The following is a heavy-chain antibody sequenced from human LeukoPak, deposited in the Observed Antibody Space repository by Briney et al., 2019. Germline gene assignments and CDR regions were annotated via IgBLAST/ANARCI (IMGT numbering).Heavy chain of an antibody. D-gene: IGHD3-22*01. J-gene: IGHJ5*02. Sequence: ASVKVSCKASGYTFTSYGISWVRQAPGQGLEWMGWISAYNGNTNYAQKLQGRVTMTTDTSTSTAYMELRSLRSDDTAVYYCARDSGSGYYRDLLSWFDPWGQGTLVTVSS. CDR3: ARDSGSGYYRDLLSWFDP. V-gene: IGHV1-18*01. CDR2: ISAYNGNT. CDR1: GYTFTSYG.